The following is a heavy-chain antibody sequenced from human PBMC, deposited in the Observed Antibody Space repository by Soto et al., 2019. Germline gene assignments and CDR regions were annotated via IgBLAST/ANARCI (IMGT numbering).Heavy chain of an antibody. Sequence: SETLSLTCTVSGGSVSSNSYSWGWIRQSPGKGLEWIGTIYSSENTYYNPSLLSRVTISVDTSMNEFSLRLSSVTAADTAVYYCARGDYYDNSGPFSDVFDVWGQGTTVTVSS. D-gene: IGHD3-22*01. J-gene: IGHJ3*01. CDR3: ARGDYYDNSGPFSDVFDV. CDR2: IYSSENT. V-gene: IGHV4-39*01. CDR1: GGSVSSNSYS.